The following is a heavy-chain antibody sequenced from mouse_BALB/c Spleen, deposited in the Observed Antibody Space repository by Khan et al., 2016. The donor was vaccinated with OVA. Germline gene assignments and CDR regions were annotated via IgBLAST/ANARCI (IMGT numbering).Heavy chain of an antibody. J-gene: IGHJ3*01. Sequence: MQLQESGPELVKPGASVKMSCKASGYTFTDYVMNWVKQRNGQGLEWIGQIYPGSDSTYYNEKFKGTATLTADRSSSTAYMQLSNLTSEDSAVYFCARAGWDVFAYWGQGTLVTVSA. V-gene: IGHV1-77*01. CDR2: IYPGSDST. D-gene: IGHD1-1*02. CDR1: GYTFTDYV. CDR3: ARAGWDVFAY.